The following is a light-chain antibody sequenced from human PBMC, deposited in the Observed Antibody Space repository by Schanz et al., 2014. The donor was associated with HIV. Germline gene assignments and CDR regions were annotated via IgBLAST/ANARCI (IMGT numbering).Light chain of an antibody. Sequence: QSVLTQPPSVSGAPGQRVTISCAGSSSNIGAGYDVHWYHHLPGSAPKLLISGNNNRPSGVPDRFSGSKSGTSASLAISGXXAEDEADYYCSSYAGSVVFGGGTKLTVL. J-gene: IGLJ2*01. CDR3: SSYAGSVV. CDR2: GNN. V-gene: IGLV1-40*01. CDR1: SSNIGAGYD.